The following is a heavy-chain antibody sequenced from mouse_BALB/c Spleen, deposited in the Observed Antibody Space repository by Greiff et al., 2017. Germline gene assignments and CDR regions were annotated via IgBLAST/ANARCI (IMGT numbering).Heavy chain of an antibody. Sequence: VQRVESGPGLVQPSQSLSITCTVSGFSLTSYGVHWVRQSPGKGLEWLGVIWSGGSTDYNAAFISRLSISKDNSKSQVFFKMNSLQANDTAIYYCARRRLRGDAMDYWGQGTSVNVSS. D-gene: IGHD2-4*01. J-gene: IGHJ4*01. CDR3: ARRRLRGDAMDY. CDR2: IWSGGST. CDR1: GFSLTSYG. V-gene: IGHV2-2*02.